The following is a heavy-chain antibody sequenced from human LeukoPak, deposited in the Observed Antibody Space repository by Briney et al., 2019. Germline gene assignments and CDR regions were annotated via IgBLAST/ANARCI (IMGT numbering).Heavy chain of an antibody. V-gene: IGHV4-59*02. J-gene: IGHJ4*02. CDR1: GASVTTYY. CDR2: VHHSGST. CDR3: ARVPSNPGHDPLTGSYDQYYYTDY. D-gene: IGHD3-9*01. Sequence: PSETLSLTCTVSGASVTTYYWAWIRQCPPKGLECVGFVHHSGSTNYNPSLKSRLIMSLDTSTNQFSLSLYSVTAADTAAYYCARVPSNPGHDPLTGSYDQYYYTDYWGQGALVTVSS.